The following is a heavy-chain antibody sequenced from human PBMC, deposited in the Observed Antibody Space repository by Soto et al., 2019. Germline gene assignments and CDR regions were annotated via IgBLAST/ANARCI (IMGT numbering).Heavy chain of an antibody. D-gene: IGHD5-18*01. CDR3: ARGAADTAMVDS. J-gene: IGHJ4*02. CDR1: GGSFSGYY. V-gene: IGHV4-59*01. CDR2: IFYSGST. Sequence: SSETLSLTCAVYGGSFSGYYWSWIRQPPGKGLEWLGYIFYSGSTFYNPSLKSRVTISIHTSKSQFSLQLTSVTAADTAVYYCARGAADTAMVDSWGQGTLVTVSS.